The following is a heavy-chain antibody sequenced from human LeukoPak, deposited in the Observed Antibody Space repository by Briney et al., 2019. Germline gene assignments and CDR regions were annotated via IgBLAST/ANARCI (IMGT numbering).Heavy chain of an antibody. Sequence: GGSLRLSCAASGFTFSSYWMSWVRQAPGKGLEWVANIKQDGSEKYYVDSVKGRFTISRDNAKNSLYLQMNSLRAEDTAVYYCAKVISASQQCFDYWGQGTLVTVSS. CDR1: GFTFSSYW. CDR3: AKVISASQQCFDY. V-gene: IGHV3-7*03. D-gene: IGHD2-15*01. J-gene: IGHJ4*02. CDR2: IKQDGSEK.